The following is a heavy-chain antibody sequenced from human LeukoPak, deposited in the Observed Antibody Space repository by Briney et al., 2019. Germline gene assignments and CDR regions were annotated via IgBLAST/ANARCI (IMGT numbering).Heavy chain of an antibody. CDR1: GGSFSGYY. V-gene: IGHV4-34*01. Sequence: SETLSLTCAVYGGSFSGYYWSWIRQPPGKGLEWIGEINHSGSTNYNPSLKSRVTISVDTSKNQFSLKLSSVTAADTAVYHCARGSSGFVNLWGQGTLVTVSS. D-gene: IGHD3-22*01. CDR3: ARGSSGFVNL. J-gene: IGHJ5*02. CDR2: INHSGST.